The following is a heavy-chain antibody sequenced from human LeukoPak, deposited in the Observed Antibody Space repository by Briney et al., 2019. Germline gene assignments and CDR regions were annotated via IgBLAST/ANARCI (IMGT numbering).Heavy chain of an antibody. CDR2: ISSSSTI. J-gene: IGHJ6*02. Sequence: SGGSLRLSCSASGFTFSSYSMNWVRQAPGKGLEWVSYISSSSTIYYADSVKGRFTISRDNAKNSLYLQMNSLRAEDTAVYYCARNYDFWIPYGMDVWGQGTTVTVSS. V-gene: IGHV3-48*01. CDR3: ARNYDFWIPYGMDV. D-gene: IGHD3-3*01. CDR1: GFTFSSYS.